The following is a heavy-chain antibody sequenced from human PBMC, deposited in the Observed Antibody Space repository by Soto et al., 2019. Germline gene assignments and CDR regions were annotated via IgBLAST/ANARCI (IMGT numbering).Heavy chain of an antibody. D-gene: IGHD1-26*01. CDR2: ISGSGGST. CDR3: AKRGSGSYFDY. Sequence: EVQLLESGGGLVQPGGSMRLSCAASGFTFSSYAMNWVRQAPGKGLEWVSVISGSGGSTYYADSVKGRFTISRDNSKNTLYLQMNSLRAEDTAVYYCAKRGSGSYFDYWGQGTLVTVSS. CDR1: GFTFSSYA. J-gene: IGHJ4*02. V-gene: IGHV3-23*01.